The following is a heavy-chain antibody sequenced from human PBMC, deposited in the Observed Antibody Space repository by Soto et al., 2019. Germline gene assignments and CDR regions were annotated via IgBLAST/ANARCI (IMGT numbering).Heavy chain of an antibody. Sequence: PSETLSLTCAVSGGSISSGGYSWSWIRQPPGKGLEWIGYIYHSGSTYYNPSLKSRVTISVDRSKNQFSLKLSSVTAADTAVYYCARGSGLGPNWFDPWGQGTLVTVSS. CDR1: GGSISSGGYS. CDR2: IYHSGST. V-gene: IGHV4-30-2*01. J-gene: IGHJ5*02. CDR3: ARGSGLGPNWFDP. D-gene: IGHD5-12*01.